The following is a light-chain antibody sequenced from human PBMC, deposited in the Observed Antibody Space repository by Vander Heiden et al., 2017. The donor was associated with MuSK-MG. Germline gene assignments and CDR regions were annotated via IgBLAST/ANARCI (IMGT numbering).Light chain of an antibody. CDR2: EDD. Sequence: NFMLTQTQSVSESPGKTVTISCTRSSGSIASSYVQWYQQRPGSSPTTVIYEDDQRPSGVPDRFSGSIDSSSNSASLTISGLKTEDEADYYCQSSDNSMVFGGGTKLTVL. CDR1: SGSIASSY. V-gene: IGLV6-57*01. CDR3: QSSDNSMV. J-gene: IGLJ2*01.